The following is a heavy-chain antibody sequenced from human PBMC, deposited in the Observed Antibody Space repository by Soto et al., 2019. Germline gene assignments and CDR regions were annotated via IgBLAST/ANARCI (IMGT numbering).Heavy chain of an antibody. CDR2: IYSGGST. D-gene: IGHD2-15*01. CDR3: ARVRAPYCSGGSCYSHGAFDI. J-gene: IGHJ3*02. CDR1: GFTVSSGH. Sequence: GGSLRLSCAASGFTVSSGHMSWVRQAPGKGLEWVSLIYSGGSTDYADSVKGRFTISRDNSKNTLFLQMNSLRAEDTAVYYCARVRAPYCSGGSCYSHGAFDIWGQGTMVTVSS. V-gene: IGHV3-66*01.